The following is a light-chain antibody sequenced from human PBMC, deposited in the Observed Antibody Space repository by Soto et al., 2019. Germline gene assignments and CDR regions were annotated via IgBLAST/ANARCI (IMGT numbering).Light chain of an antibody. CDR1: QSISSW. CDR3: QQYSDNWT. CDR2: KAS. V-gene: IGKV1-5*03. Sequence: DIQMTQSPSTLSASVGDRVTITCRASQSISSWLAWYQQKPGTAPKLLIYKASTLQSGVPSRFSGRGSGTEFTLTISSLQPDDFATYYCQQYSDNWTFGQGTKVEIK. J-gene: IGKJ1*01.